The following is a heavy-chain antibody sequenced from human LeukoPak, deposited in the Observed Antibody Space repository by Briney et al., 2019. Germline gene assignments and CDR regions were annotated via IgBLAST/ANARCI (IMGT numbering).Heavy chain of an antibody. CDR3: ARRAGDYSHPYDY. D-gene: IGHD3-22*01. CDR2: ISGSGGST. Sequence: GGSLRLSCAATGFTFSSYAMSWVRQAPGKGLEWVSAISGSGGSTYYADSVKGRFTISRDNSKNTVHLQMNSLRAEDTAMYYCARRAGDYSHPYDYWGQGTLVTVSS. CDR1: GFTFSSYA. J-gene: IGHJ4*02. V-gene: IGHV3-23*01.